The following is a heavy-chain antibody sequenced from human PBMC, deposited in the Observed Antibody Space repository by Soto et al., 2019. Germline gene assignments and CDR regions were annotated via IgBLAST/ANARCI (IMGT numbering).Heavy chain of an antibody. J-gene: IGHJ6*02. CDR2: IYSSGTT. CDR3: ARGRRYNYGYEGMDV. CDR1: GGSISSYN. Sequence: PSETLSLICTVSGGSISSYNWNWIRQTPGKRLEWIGHIYSSGTTEYNPSLQSRVSISVDTAKNQFSLKLTSVTAADTAVYFCARGRRYNYGYEGMDVWGQGTTVTVSS. D-gene: IGHD5-18*01. V-gene: IGHV4-59*01.